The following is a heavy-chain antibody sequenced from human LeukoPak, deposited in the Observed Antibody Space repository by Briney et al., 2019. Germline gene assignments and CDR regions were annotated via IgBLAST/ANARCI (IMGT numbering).Heavy chain of an antibody. CDR2: INSDGSTT. Sequence: GGSLRLSCIASGFTFSSYWMHWVRQAPGEGLVWVSRINSDGSTTTYADSVKGRFTISRDNAKNTLYLQMNSLRVEDTAVYYCARSTTHPYYNYMDVWGKGTTVTLSS. D-gene: IGHD4-17*01. CDR3: ARSTTHPYYNYMDV. V-gene: IGHV3-74*01. J-gene: IGHJ6*03. CDR1: GFTFSSYW.